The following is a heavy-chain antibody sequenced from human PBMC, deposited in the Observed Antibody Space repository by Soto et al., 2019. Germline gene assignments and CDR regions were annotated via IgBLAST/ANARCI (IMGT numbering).Heavy chain of an antibody. J-gene: IGHJ4*02. Sequence: PGGSLRLSCAASGFSVTSNYMTWVRQAPGKGLECVSVIYAGGNTYYPDSVKGRFTISSDNSKNTLFLQMNNLRAEDTAVYYCARVTTFYDILTSSYALNYFDYWGQGTQVTVS. CDR1: GFSVTSNY. V-gene: IGHV3-53*01. D-gene: IGHD3-9*01. CDR3: ARVTTFYDILTSSYALNYFDY. CDR2: IYAGGNT.